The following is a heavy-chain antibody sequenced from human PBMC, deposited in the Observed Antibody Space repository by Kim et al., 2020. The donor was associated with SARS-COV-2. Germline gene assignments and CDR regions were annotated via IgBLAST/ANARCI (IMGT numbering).Heavy chain of an antibody. D-gene: IGHD1-26*01. CDR2: ISGSGGST. Sequence: GGSLRLSCAASGFTFSSYAMSWVRQAPGKGLEWVSAISGSGGSTYYADSVKGRFTISRDNSKNTLYLQMNSLRAEDTAVYYCAKVVDSREGGPHFDYWGQGTLVTLSS. J-gene: IGHJ4*02. CDR1: GFTFSSYA. V-gene: IGHV3-23*01. CDR3: AKVVDSREGGPHFDY.